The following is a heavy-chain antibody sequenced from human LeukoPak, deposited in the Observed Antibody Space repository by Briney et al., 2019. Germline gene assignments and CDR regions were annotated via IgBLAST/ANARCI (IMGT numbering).Heavy chain of an antibody. J-gene: IGHJ4*02. Sequence: GGSLRLSCAASGFTFSGYWMHWVRQAPGKGLVRVSRINTDGSSTSYADSVKGRFTISRDNAKNTLYLQMNSLRAEDTAVYYCARESSQNIVADYWGQGTLVTVSS. D-gene: IGHD2/OR15-2a*01. CDR2: INTDGSST. V-gene: IGHV3-74*01. CDR1: GFTFSGYW. CDR3: ARESSQNIVADY.